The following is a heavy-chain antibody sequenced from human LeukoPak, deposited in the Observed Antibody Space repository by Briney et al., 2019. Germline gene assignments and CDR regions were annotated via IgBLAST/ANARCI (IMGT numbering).Heavy chain of an antibody. CDR1: GFTFSSYG. V-gene: IGHV3-30*03. CDR2: ISYDGSNK. CDR3: ARDRYDRSGYYDY. D-gene: IGHD3-22*01. J-gene: IGHJ4*02. Sequence: GGSLRLSCAASGFTFSSYGMHWVRQAPGKGLEWVAVISYDGSNKYYADSVKGRFTISRDNTKKSLYLQMNSLRAEDTAVYYCARDRYDRSGYYDYWGQGTLVTVSS.